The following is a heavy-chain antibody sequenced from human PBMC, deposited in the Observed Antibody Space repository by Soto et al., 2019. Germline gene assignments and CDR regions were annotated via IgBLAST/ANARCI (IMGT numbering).Heavy chain of an antibody. CDR2: ITSSGGGT. D-gene: IGHD6-13*01. V-gene: IGHV3-23*01. Sequence: PWGALVLSCVSSGFTFSAYVMSWVRQAPGKGLEWVSSITSSGGGTYYADSVKGRFTVSRDNSKNTVYLQMNSMRDEDTAVYYCAKLTAAWGQGTMVTVSS. CDR3: AKLTAA. CDR1: GFTFSAYV. J-gene: IGHJ4*02.